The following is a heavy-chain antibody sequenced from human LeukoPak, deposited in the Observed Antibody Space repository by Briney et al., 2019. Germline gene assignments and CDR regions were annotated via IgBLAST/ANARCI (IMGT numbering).Heavy chain of an antibody. CDR2: IIPIFGTA. CDR3: ARAQGYCSGGSCPSYYYYYMDV. J-gene: IGHJ6*03. V-gene: IGHV1-69*05. CDR1: GYTFTSYG. Sequence: GASVKVSCKASGYTFTSYGISWVRQAPGQGLEWMGGIIPIFGTANYAQKFQGRVTITTDESTSTAYMELSSLRSEDTAVYYCARAQGYCSGGSCPSYYYYYMDVWGKGTTVTVSS. D-gene: IGHD2-15*01.